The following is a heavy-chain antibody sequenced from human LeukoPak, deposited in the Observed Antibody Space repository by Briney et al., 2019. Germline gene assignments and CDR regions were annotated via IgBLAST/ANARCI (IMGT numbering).Heavy chain of an antibody. CDR2: IYYSGST. J-gene: IGHJ5*02. V-gene: IGHV4-61*01. CDR3: ARGRYCGGDCYSKWFDP. CDR1: GGSVSSGSYY. Sequence: SETLSLTCTVSGGSVSSGSYYWSWIGQPPGKGLEWIGYIYYSGSTNYNPSLKSRVTISVDTSKNQFSLKLSSVTAADTAVYYCARGRYCGGDCYSKWFDPWGEGTLVTVSS. D-gene: IGHD2-21*02.